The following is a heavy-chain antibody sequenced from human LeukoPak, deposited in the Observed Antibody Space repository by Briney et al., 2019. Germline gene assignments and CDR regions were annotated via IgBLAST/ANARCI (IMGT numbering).Heavy chain of an antibody. V-gene: IGHV4-61*02. CDR1: GDSISSGDYY. D-gene: IGHD3-10*01. CDR2: IYTSGST. J-gene: IGHJ4*02. CDR3: ARDGVRGVIDY. Sequence: PSETLSLTCTVSGDSISSGDYYWSWIRQPAGKGLEWIGRIYTSGSTNYNPSLKSRVTISVDTSKNQFSLKLSSVTAADTAVYYCARDGVRGVIDYWGQGTLVTVSS.